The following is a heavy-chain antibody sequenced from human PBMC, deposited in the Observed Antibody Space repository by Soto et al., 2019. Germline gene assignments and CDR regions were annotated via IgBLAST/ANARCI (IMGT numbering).Heavy chain of an antibody. Sequence: EVQLLESGGGLVQPGGSLRLSCAASGFTFSNYVMIWVRQAPGKGLEWVSAISVSGGTTYYADSVKGRFTISRDNSKNTLYLQMNSLRAEDTAVYYCAKTVDSYWYFDLWGRGTLVTVSS. CDR1: GFTFSNYV. CDR2: ISVSGGTT. CDR3: AKTVDSYWYFDL. V-gene: IGHV3-23*01. D-gene: IGHD2-21*01. J-gene: IGHJ2*01.